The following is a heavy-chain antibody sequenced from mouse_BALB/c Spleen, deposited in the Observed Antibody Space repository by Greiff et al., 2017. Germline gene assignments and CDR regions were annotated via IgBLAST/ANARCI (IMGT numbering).Heavy chain of an antibody. CDR2: ISSGGST. V-gene: IGHV5-6-5*01. CDR3: ARADYYGSRGSFAY. D-gene: IGHD1-1*01. CDR1: GFTFSSYA. Sequence: EVKLVESGGGLVKPGGSLKLSCAASGFTFSSYAMSWVRQTPEKRLEWVASISSGGSTYYPDSVKGRFTISRDNARNILYLQMSSLRSEDTAMYYCARADYYGSRGSFAYWGQGTLVTVSA. J-gene: IGHJ3*01.